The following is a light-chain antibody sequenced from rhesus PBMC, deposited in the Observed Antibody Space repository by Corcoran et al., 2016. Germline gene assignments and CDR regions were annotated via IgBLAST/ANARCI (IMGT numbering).Light chain of an antibody. CDR3: QQYSNWPRT. CDR2: DAS. J-gene: IGKJ1*01. Sequence: EIVLTQSPATLSLSPGERATLSCRASQSVSIILAWYQQKPGQAPRLLIYDASSRAPGIPDRFSGSGSGTDFTLIISSLEPEDVGVYYCQQYSNWPRTFGQGTKVEIK. V-gene: IGKV3-35*01. CDR1: QSVSII.